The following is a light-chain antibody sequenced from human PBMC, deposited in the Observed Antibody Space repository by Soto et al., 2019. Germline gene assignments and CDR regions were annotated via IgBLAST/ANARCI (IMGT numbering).Light chain of an antibody. Sequence: DIQMTQSPSTLSASVGDRVTITCRASQSISSWLAWYQQKPGKAPKLLIYDASSLESGVPSRFSGSGSGTEFTLTINCLQPDDFATYYCQQYNSYSGTFGQGTKLEIK. CDR3: QQYNSYSGT. J-gene: IGKJ2*01. CDR1: QSISSW. V-gene: IGKV1-5*01. CDR2: DAS.